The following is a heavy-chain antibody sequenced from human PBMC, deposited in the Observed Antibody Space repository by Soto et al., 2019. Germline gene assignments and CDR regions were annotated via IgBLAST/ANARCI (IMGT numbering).Heavy chain of an antibody. D-gene: IGHD6-19*01. CDR3: AHRRSSGWPGLDY. CDR1: GGSISSYYW. Sequence: TLSLTCTVSGGSISSYYWSWIRQPPGKALEWLALIYWDDDKRYSPSLKSRLTITKDTSKNQVVLTMTNMDPVDTATYYCAHRRSSGWPGLDYWGQGTLVTVSS. V-gene: IGHV2-5*08. CDR2: IYWDDDK. J-gene: IGHJ4*02.